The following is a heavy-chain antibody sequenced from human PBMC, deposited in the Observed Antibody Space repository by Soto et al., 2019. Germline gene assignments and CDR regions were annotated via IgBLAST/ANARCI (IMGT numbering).Heavy chain of an antibody. D-gene: IGHD1-1*01. CDR3: ARRNVHWNDRWEYNWFDP. CDR1: GGTFSSYA. J-gene: IGHJ5*02. CDR2: IIPIFGTA. Sequence: SVKVSCKASGGTFSSYAISWVRQAPGQGLEWMGGIIPIFGTANYAQKFQGRVTITADESTSTAYMELSSLRSEDTAVYYCARRNVHWNDRWEYNWFDPWGQGTQVTVSS. V-gene: IGHV1-69*13.